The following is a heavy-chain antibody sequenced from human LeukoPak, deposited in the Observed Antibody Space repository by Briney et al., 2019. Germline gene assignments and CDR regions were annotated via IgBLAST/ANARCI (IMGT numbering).Heavy chain of an antibody. V-gene: IGHV3-33*01. CDR1: GFTFSSYG. CDR2: IWYDGSNK. D-gene: IGHD3-9*01. CDR3: AREHYDILTGLPAY. Sequence: GRSLRLSCAASGFTFSSYGMHWVRQAAGKGLEWVVVIWYDGSNKYYADSVEGRFTISRDNAKNTLYLQMNSLRAEDTAVYYCAREHYDILTGLPAYWGQGTLVTISS. J-gene: IGHJ4*02.